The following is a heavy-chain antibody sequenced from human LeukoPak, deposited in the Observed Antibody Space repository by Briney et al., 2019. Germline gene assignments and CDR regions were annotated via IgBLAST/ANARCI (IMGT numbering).Heavy chain of an antibody. CDR2: IRPDGNVA. CDR1: GFSFSENW. Sequence: PGGSLRLSCAASGFSFSENWMSWVRQAPGKGPEWVANIRPDGNVAFHVDFVKGRFSISRDNAKNTLYLQMNGLRVEDTALYYCAGDDHWGWDKWGRGTLVTVPS. J-gene: IGHJ4*02. V-gene: IGHV3-7*01. D-gene: IGHD7-27*01. CDR3: AGDDHWGWDK.